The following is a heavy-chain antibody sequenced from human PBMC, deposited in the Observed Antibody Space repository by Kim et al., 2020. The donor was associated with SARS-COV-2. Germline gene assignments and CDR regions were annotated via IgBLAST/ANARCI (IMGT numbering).Heavy chain of an antibody. CDR2: IDNEGRST. CDR1: GITSSSYW. CDR3: TGPRNTAYGMDV. Sequence: GGSLRLSCEASGITSSSYWMHWVRQVPGKGLVWVSRIDNEGRSTSYADFVKGRFTISRDNAKNTLYLQMNSLEAEDTAVYYCTGPRNTAYGMDVWGQGTT. V-gene: IGHV3-74*01. D-gene: IGHD5-18*01. J-gene: IGHJ6*02.